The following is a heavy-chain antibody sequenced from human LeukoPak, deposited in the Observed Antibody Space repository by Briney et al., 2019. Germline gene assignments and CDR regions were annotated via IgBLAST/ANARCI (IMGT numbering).Heavy chain of an antibody. V-gene: IGHV3-21*01. CDR2: ITSSSSYI. CDR3: ARLYCSGGSCHYFDY. D-gene: IGHD2-15*01. J-gene: IGHJ4*02. Sequence: GGSLRLSCAASGFTFSSNTMIWVRQAPGKGLEWVSSITSSSSYIYYADSVKGRFTISRDNAKNSLYLQMNSLRAEDTAVYYCARLYCSGGSCHYFDYWGQGTLVTVSS. CDR1: GFTFSSNT.